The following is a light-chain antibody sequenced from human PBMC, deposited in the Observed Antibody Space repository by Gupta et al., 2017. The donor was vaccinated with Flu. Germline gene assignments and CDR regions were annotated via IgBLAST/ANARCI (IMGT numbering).Light chain of an antibody. CDR2: GAS. Sequence: EIVMTQSPATLSVSPGERATLSRRASQSVSSNLAWYQQKPGQAPRLLIYGASTRATGIPARFSDSGSGTEFTLTISSLQSEEFAVYYCQQYKNWHPGMYTFGQGTKLEIK. V-gene: IGKV3-15*01. J-gene: IGKJ2*01. CDR3: QQYKNWHPGMYT. CDR1: QSVSSN.